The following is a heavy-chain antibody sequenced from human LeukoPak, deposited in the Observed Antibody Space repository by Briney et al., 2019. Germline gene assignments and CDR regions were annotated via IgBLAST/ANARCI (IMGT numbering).Heavy chain of an antibody. D-gene: IGHD4-17*01. CDR1: GFTFNNYI. J-gene: IGHJ4*02. V-gene: IGHV3-21*04. CDR3: AKDKNDYGDSNFDY. Sequence: GGSLRLSCAASGFTFNNYIMNWVCQAPGKGLEWVSSISSSSDYIYYADSVKGRFTISRDNAKNSLYLQMNSLRAEDTALYYCAKDKNDYGDSNFDYWGQGTLVTVSS. CDR2: ISSSSDYI.